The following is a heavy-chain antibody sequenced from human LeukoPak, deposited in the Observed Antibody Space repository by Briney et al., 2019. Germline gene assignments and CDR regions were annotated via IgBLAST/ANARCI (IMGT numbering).Heavy chain of an antibody. CDR3: ARDQYDTWSRRGNFDS. D-gene: IGHD3/OR15-3a*01. CDR2: INPSGGST. CDR1: GYTFTSYY. Sequence: ASVKVSCKASGYTFTSYYMHWVRQAPGQGLEWMGIINPSGGSTSYAQKFQGRVTMTRDTSTSTVYMELSSLRSEDTAVYYCARDQYDTWSRRGNFDSWGQGTLVIVSS. V-gene: IGHV1-46*01. J-gene: IGHJ4*02.